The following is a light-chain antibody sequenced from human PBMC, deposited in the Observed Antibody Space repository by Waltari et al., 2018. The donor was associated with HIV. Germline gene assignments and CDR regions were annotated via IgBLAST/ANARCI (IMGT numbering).Light chain of an antibody. J-gene: IGLJ3*02. Sequence: QSVLTQPPSGCGTPGQRVTISCSGSSSNIGNNYVYCYQQLPGTASKLLIYRNKPLPSGVPDVFSDSTSDTSASLAISGLRSEDEANYFCATWDDSLSGPVFGGGTKLTVL. CDR3: ATWDDSLSGPV. CDR1: SSNIGNNY. CDR2: RNK. V-gene: IGLV1-47*01.